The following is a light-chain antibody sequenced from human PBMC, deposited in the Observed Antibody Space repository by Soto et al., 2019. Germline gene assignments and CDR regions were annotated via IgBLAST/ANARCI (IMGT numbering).Light chain of an antibody. Sequence: QSALTQPASVSGSPGQSITISCTGTSSDVGGYNYVSWYQQHPGKAPKLMIYEVSNRPSGGSNPCSGSKSGNTASLTISGLLAEDEADYYCSSYTSSSTRVFGGGTKLTVL. CDR3: SSYTSSSTRV. CDR1: SSDVGGYNY. CDR2: EVS. V-gene: IGLV2-14*01. J-gene: IGLJ2*01.